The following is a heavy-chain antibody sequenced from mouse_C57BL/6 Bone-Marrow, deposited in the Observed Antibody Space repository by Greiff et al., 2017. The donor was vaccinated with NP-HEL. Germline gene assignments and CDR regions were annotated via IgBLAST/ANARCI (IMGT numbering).Heavy chain of an antibody. V-gene: IGHV5-6*01. J-gene: IGHJ1*03. CDR1: GFTFSSYG. CDR2: ISRGGSYT. CDR3: ARHALLRRVWFDV. D-gene: IGHD1-1*01. Sequence: EVQLVESGGDLVKPGGSLKLSCAASGFTFSSYGMSWVRQTPDKRLEWVATISRGGSYTYYPDSVKGRFTISRDTAKNTLYLQMSHLKSKDTAMYYCARHALLRRVWFDVWDTGTTVTVSS.